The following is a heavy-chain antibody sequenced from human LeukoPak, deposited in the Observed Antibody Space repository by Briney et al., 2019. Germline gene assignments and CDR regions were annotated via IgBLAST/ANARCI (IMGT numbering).Heavy chain of an antibody. D-gene: IGHD3-10*01. V-gene: IGHV1-18*01. J-gene: IGHJ4*02. CDR3: ATGLPVGKGVPLFDY. Sequence: ASVKVSCKASGYTFTSYGISWVRQAPGQGLEWMGWTSAYNGNTNYAQKLQGRVTMTTDTSTSTAYMELRSLRSDDTAVYYCATGLPVGKGVPLFDYWGQGTLVTVSS. CDR1: GYTFTSYG. CDR2: TSAYNGNT.